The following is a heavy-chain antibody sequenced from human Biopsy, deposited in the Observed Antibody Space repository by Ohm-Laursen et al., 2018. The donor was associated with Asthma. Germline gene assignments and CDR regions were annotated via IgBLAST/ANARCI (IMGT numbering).Heavy chain of an antibody. Sequence: TLSLTCSVSGGSIGAGDYYWSWIRQPPGKGLEWIGYIYYSGSTSHNPSLTSRLTISVDTSKNQFSPKLTSVTAADTAVYYCARASLAARANWFDPWGQGTLVSVSS. D-gene: IGHD6-6*01. J-gene: IGHJ5*02. CDR1: GGSIGAGDYY. V-gene: IGHV4-30-4*01. CDR3: ARASLAARANWFDP. CDR2: IYYSGST.